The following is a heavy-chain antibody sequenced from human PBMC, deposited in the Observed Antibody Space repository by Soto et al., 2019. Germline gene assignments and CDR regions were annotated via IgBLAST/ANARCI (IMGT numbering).Heavy chain of an antibody. CDR2: IYSSGST. D-gene: IGHD4-17*01. CDR1: GGSISSSRYY. V-gene: IGHV4-39*01. J-gene: IGHJ6*02. CDR3: ARFRTDGGYYYYGMDV. Sequence: PSETLSLTCTVSGGSISSSRYYWGWILQPPGKGLEWIGSIYSSGSTYYNPSLKSRVTISVYTSKNQFSLKLSSVTAADTAVYYCARFRTDGGYYYYGMDVSGQGTTVTVSS.